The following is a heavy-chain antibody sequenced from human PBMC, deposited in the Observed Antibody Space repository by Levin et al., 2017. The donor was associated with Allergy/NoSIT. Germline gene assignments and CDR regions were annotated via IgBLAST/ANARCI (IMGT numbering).Heavy chain of an antibody. V-gene: IGHV3-30*04. CDR1: GFTFSNYA. Sequence: GGSLRLSCAASGFTFSNYAMHWVRQAPGKGLEWVTSISYDRSNKYYADSVKGRFIISRDNSMNTVNLQVNSLRAEDTAVYYCARARGFNIGAALDYWGQGTLVTVSS. CDR3: ARARGFNIGAALDY. D-gene: IGHD2/OR15-2a*01. J-gene: IGHJ4*02. CDR2: ISYDRSNK.